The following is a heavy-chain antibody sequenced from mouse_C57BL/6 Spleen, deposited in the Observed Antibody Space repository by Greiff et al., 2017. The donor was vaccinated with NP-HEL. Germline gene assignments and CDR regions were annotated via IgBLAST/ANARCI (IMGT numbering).Heavy chain of an antibody. V-gene: IGHV5-17*01. Sequence: EVKVVESGGGLVKPGGSLKLSCAASGFTFSDYGMHWVRQAPEKGLEWVAYISSGSSTIYYADTVKGRFTISRDNAKNTLFLQMTSLRSEDTAMYYCASSLYYGSSYAMDYWGQGTSVTVSS. CDR1: GFTFSDYG. J-gene: IGHJ4*01. CDR3: ASSLYYGSSYAMDY. CDR2: ISSGSSTI. D-gene: IGHD1-1*01.